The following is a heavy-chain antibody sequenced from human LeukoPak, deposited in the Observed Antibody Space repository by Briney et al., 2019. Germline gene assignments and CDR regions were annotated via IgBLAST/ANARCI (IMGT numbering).Heavy chain of an antibody. CDR1: GFTFSSYE. D-gene: IGHD2-2*01. CDR3: ARALDQLGMGIDY. J-gene: IGHJ4*02. V-gene: IGHV3-48*03. Sequence: GGSLRLSCAASGFTFSSYEMNWVRQAPGKGLEWVSYISSSGSTIYYADSVKGRFTLSRDNAKNSLYLQMNSLRAEDTAVYYCARALDQLGMGIDYWGQGTLVTVSS. CDR2: ISSSGSTI.